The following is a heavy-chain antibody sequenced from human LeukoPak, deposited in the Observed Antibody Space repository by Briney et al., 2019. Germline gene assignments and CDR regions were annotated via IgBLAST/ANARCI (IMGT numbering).Heavy chain of an antibody. Sequence: ASVKVSCKASGYTFTSYDINWVRQATGQGLEWMGWMNPNSGNTGYAQKFQGRVTMTRNTSISTAYMELSSLRSEDTAVYYCARALSSRYSSSWFSLPSTTAEIDYWGQGTLVTVSS. CDR2: MNPNSGNT. V-gene: IGHV1-8*01. D-gene: IGHD6-13*01. CDR3: ARALSSRYSSSWFSLPSTTAEIDY. CDR1: GYTFTSYD. J-gene: IGHJ4*02.